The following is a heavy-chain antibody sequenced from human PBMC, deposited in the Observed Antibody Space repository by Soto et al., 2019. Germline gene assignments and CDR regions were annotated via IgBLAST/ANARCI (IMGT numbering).Heavy chain of an antibody. CDR2: INHSGST. J-gene: IGHJ4*02. D-gene: IGHD6-19*01. CDR1: GGSFSGYY. Sequence: QVQLQQWGAGLLKPSETLSLTCAVYGGSFSGYYWSWIRQPPGKGLEWIGEINHSGSTNYNPSLKSRVTISVDTSKNQFSLKLSSVTAADTAVYYCARGRSRWLGGPNLQFGYFDYWGQGTLVTVSS. CDR3: ARGRSRWLGGPNLQFGYFDY. V-gene: IGHV4-34*01.